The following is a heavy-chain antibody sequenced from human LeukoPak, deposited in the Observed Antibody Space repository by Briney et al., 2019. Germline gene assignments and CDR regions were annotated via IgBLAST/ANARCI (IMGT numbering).Heavy chain of an antibody. V-gene: IGHV3-23*01. J-gene: IGHJ4*02. CDR3: AKVRGYSGYDFDY. D-gene: IGHD5-12*01. Sequence: GGSLGLSCAASGFTFSSYAMSWVRQAPGKGLEWVSAISGSGGSTYYADSVKGRFTISRDNSKNTLYLQMNSLRAEGTAVYYCAKVRGYSGYDFDYWGQGTLVTVSS. CDR1: GFTFSSYA. CDR2: ISGSGGST.